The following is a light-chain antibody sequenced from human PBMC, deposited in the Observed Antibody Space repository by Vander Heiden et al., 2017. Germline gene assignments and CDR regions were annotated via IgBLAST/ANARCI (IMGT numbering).Light chain of an antibody. J-gene: IGKJ1*01. CDR2: GAF. CDR1: QSVSSNY. Sequence: ELVLTQSPGTLSLSPGERATLSCRASQSVSSNYLAWYQQKPGQAPRLLIYGAFSRATDIPDRFSGSGSGTDFTLTISRLEPEDFAVYYCQQYGSTPQTFGQGTKVE. V-gene: IGKV3-20*01. CDR3: QQYGSTPQT.